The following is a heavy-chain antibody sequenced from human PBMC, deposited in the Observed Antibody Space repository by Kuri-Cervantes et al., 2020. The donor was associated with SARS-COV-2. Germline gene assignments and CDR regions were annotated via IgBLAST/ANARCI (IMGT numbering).Heavy chain of an antibody. CDR1: GFTFSDYY. J-gene: IGHJ4*02. CDR3: ARDYYGSGSYSGLVGY. CDR2: ISSNGGST. Sequence: GESLKISCAASGFTFSDYYMNWVRQAPGKGLEYVSAISSNGGSTYYANSVKGRFTISRDNSKNTLYLHMGSLRAEDMAVYYCARDYYGSGSYSGLVGYWGQGTLVTVSS. D-gene: IGHD3-10*01. V-gene: IGHV3-64*01.